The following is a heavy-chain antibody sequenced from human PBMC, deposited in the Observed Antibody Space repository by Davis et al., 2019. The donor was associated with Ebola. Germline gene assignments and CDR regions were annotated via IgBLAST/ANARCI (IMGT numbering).Heavy chain of an antibody. V-gene: IGHV1-18*01. CDR3: ARASFGYNSGWYADY. CDR1: GYTFTSYA. J-gene: IGHJ4*02. D-gene: IGHD6-19*01. Sequence: ASVKVSCKASGYTFTSYAMNWVRQAPGQGLEWMGWISAYNGNTNYAQKLQGRVTITTDTSASTVYLDLTSLRSDDTAVFYCARASFGYNSGWYADYWGPGSLVTVSS. CDR2: ISAYNGNT.